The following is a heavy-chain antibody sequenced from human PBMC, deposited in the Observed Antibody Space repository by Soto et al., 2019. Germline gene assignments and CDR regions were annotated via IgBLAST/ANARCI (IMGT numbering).Heavy chain of an antibody. CDR2: VSYDGSNI. Sequence: GGSLRLSCAASGFTFSSYDMHWVRQAPGKGLEWLALVSYDGSNIYYADSVKGRFTISRDNSKNTLYLQMNSLRTEDMAVYYCATKIVAATSDYWGQGTLVTVSS. CDR3: ATKIVAATSDY. V-gene: IGHV3-30*03. CDR1: GFTFSSYD. J-gene: IGHJ4*02. D-gene: IGHD6-19*01.